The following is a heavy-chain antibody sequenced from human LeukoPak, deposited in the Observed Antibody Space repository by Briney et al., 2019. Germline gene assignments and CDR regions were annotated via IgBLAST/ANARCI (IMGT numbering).Heavy chain of an antibody. Sequence: SETLSLTCTVSGGSISSYYWSWIRQPPGKGLEWIGYIYYSGSTNYNPSLKSRVTISVDTSKNQFSLKLSSVTAADTAVYYCARSMVRGVISDDWGQGTLVTVSS. J-gene: IGHJ4*02. CDR1: GGSISSYY. CDR2: IYYSGST. V-gene: IGHV4-59*01. CDR3: ARSMVRGVISDD. D-gene: IGHD3-10*01.